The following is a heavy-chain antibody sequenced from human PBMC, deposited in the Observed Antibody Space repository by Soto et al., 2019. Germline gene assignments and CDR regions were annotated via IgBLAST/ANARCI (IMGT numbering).Heavy chain of an antibody. CDR1: GGSISTYY. D-gene: IGHD2-15*01. J-gene: IGHJ5*02. CDR3: ARSAVPWGGWFRP. Sequence: SETLSLTCNVSGGSISTYYWNWIRQPAGKGLEWIGRIYASGSPNYNPSLKSRVIMSVDTSKNQFSLTMSSVTAADTAMYYCARSAVPWGGWFRPWGQGILVTVSS. V-gene: IGHV4-4*07. CDR2: IYASGSP.